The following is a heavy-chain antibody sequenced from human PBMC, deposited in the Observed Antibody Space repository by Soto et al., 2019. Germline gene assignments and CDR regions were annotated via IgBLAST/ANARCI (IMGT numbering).Heavy chain of an antibody. D-gene: IGHD2-15*01. J-gene: IGHJ6*02. CDR2: FSGPGGGT. Sequence: GGSLRLSCEASGFTFSRFAMSWVRQAPGKGLEWVSTFSGPGGGTYYADSVKGRFTISRDNFKSSLYLQMSSLRAEDTAVYYCAKGGGPRGYYGMDVWGQGTSVTVSS. CDR3: AKGGGPRGYYGMDV. V-gene: IGHV3-23*01. CDR1: GFTFSRFA.